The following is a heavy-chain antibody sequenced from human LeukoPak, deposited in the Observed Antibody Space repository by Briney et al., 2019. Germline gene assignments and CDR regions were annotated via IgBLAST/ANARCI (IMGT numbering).Heavy chain of an antibody. Sequence: SETLSLTCTVSGGSISSGGYYWSWIRQPPGKGLEWIGYTYYSGSTYYNPSLKNRVTISVDTSKNQFSLKLSSVTAADTAVYYCARPYYDDSGIDPWGQGTLVTVSS. D-gene: IGHD3-22*01. CDR3: ARPYYDDSGIDP. CDR2: TYYSGST. CDR1: GGSISSGGYY. V-gene: IGHV4-30-4*01. J-gene: IGHJ5*02.